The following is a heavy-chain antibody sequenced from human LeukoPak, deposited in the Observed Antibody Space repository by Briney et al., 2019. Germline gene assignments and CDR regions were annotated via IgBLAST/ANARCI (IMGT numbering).Heavy chain of an antibody. Sequence: ASVKVSCKAPGYTFTSYGISWVRQAPGQGLEWMGWISAYNGNTNYAQKLQGRVTMTTDTSTSTAYMELRSLRSDDTAVYYCARPQYYYDSSGLYYWGQGTLVTVSS. CDR1: GYTFTSYG. D-gene: IGHD3-22*01. CDR2: ISAYNGNT. J-gene: IGHJ4*02. CDR3: ARPQYYYDSSGLYY. V-gene: IGHV1-18*01.